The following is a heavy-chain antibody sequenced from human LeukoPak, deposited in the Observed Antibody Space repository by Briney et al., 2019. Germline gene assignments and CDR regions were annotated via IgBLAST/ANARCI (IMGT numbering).Heavy chain of an antibody. CDR2: ISSSSSTI. V-gene: IGHV3-48*02. J-gene: IGHJ4*02. CDR3: TLVTKPRTYYFDY. CDR1: GFTFSSYS. D-gene: IGHD4-17*01. Sequence: GGSLRLSCAASGFTFSSYSMNWVRQAPGKGLEWVSYISSSSSTIYYADSVKGRFTISRDNAKNSLYLQMNSLRDEDTAVYYCTLVTKPRTYYFDYWGQGTLVTVSS.